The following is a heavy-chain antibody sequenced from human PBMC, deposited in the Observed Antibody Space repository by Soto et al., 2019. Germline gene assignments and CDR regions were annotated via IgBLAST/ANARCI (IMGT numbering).Heavy chain of an antibody. D-gene: IGHD3-22*01. CDR2: IYYGGSI. Sequence: SATLSLTCSVSNGSISSGYWTWIRQPPGKGLEWIGYIYYGGSINYNPSLKSRVIISVDTAKNQFSLSLSSVTAADTAVYYCTGAYYDISGYSLDPWGQGTSVTVSS. V-gene: IGHV4-59*01. J-gene: IGHJ5*02. CDR3: TGAYYDISGYSLDP. CDR1: NGSISSGY.